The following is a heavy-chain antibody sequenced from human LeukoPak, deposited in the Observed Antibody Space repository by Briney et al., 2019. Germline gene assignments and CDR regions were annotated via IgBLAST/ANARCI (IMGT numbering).Heavy chain of an antibody. V-gene: IGHV1-24*01. CDR1: GYTLTELS. CDR2: LDPEDGET. CDR3: ATEIFTRVLRYSTQNFDY. J-gene: IGHJ4*02. D-gene: IGHD3-9*01. Sequence: ASVKVSCKVSGYTLTELSMHWVRQAPGKGLEWMGGLDPEDGETIYAQKFQGRVTMTEDTSTDTAYMELSSLRSEDTAVYYCATEIFTRVLRYSTQNFDYWGQGTLVTVSS.